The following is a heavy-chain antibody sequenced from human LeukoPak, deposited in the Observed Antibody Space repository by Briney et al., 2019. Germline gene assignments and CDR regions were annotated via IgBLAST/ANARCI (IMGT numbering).Heavy chain of an antibody. CDR3: ARVLNWNAGGFDY. Sequence: SQTLSLTCTVSGGSISSGGYYWSWIRQHPGKGLEWIGYIYYSGSTNYNPSLKSRVTISVDTSKNQFSLKLTSVTAADTAVYYCARVLNWNAGGFDYWGQGTLVTVSS. D-gene: IGHD1-1*01. CDR2: IYYSGST. J-gene: IGHJ4*02. CDR1: GGSISSGGYY. V-gene: IGHV4-31*03.